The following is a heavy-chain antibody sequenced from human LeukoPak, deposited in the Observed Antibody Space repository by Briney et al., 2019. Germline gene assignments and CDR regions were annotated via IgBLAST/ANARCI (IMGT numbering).Heavy chain of an antibody. D-gene: IGHD2-2*01. CDR2: INHSGST. J-gene: IGHJ5*02. CDR1: GGSFSGYY. Sequence: SETLSLTCAVYGGSFSGYYWSWIRQPPGKGLEWIGEINHSGSTNYNPSLKSRVTISVDTSKNQFSLELSSVTAADTAVYYCARDVYQLRWFDPWGQGTLVTVSS. V-gene: IGHV4-34*01. CDR3: ARDVYQLRWFDP.